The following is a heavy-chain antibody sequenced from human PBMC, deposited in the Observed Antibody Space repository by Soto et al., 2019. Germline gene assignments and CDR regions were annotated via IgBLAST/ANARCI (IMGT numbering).Heavy chain of an antibody. CDR2: INAGNGNT. CDR1: GYTFTSYA. D-gene: IGHD3-3*01. J-gene: IGHJ6*02. CDR3: ARDCKPNTIFAVVPFNGMDV. Sequence: ASVKVSCKASGYTFTSYAMHWVRQAPGQRLEWMGWINAGNGNTKYSQKFQGRVTITRDTSASTAYMELSSLRSEDTAVYYCARDCKPNTIFAVVPFNGMDVWGQGTTVTVSS. V-gene: IGHV1-3*01.